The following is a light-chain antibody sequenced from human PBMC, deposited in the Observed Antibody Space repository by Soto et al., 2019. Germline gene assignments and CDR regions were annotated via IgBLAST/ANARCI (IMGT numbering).Light chain of an antibody. CDR2: DAS. CDR3: QHYNSSSEA. CDR1: QSISDY. Sequence: IQMTQAPSTLSASLADRVILTWRASQSISDYLAWYQQKPGKAPKILIYDASNLASGVPSRFRGSGSGTECTLPISSLQPDDVATDYCQHYNSSSEAFGQGTKVDIK. V-gene: IGKV1-5*01. J-gene: IGKJ1*01.